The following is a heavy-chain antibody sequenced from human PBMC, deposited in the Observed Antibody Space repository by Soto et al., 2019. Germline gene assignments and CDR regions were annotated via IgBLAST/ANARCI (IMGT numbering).Heavy chain of an antibody. J-gene: IGHJ4*02. CDR3: TTNGAASVGTLSY. CDR1: GFTFNNAR. CDR2: ITTKAERGTT. V-gene: IGHV3-15*01. Sequence: GGSLRLSCAASGFTFNNARMSWVRQAPGKGLDWVGRITTKAERGTTDYAASVKGRFTLSRDDSRNTLFLQMNSLKTEDTAVYYCTTNGAASVGTLSYWGQGTLVTVSS. D-gene: IGHD1-26*01.